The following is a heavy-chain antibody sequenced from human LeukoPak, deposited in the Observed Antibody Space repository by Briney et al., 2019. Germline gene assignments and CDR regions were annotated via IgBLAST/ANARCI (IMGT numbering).Heavy chain of an antibody. D-gene: IGHD3-22*01. J-gene: IGHJ4*02. Sequence: GGSLRLSCAASGFSFSDAWMSWVRQIPGKGLEWVGRIESKTDGGTTDYAAPVKGRFTISRDDSTNTLYLQMNSLKTEDTAVYYCTTRNYYDSSAYYFDYWGQGTLVTVSS. CDR1: GFSFSDAW. CDR3: TTRNYYDSSAYYFDY. V-gene: IGHV3-15*04. CDR2: IESKTDGGTT.